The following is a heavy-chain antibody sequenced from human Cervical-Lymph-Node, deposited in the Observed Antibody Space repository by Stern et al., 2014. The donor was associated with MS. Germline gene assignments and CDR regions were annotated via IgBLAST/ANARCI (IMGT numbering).Heavy chain of an antibody. V-gene: IGHV3-30*04. Sequence: VQLLESGGGVVQPGRSLRLSCAASGFTFGDHNMHWVRQAPGRGLEWLAIISPDGRTTYYADSVKGRFTSSRDNSKSTLYLQLNSLRPEDTAVYYCARDRNWNYDYWGQGTLVIVSS. D-gene: IGHD1-7*01. CDR1: GFTFGDHN. J-gene: IGHJ4*02. CDR2: ISPDGRTT. CDR3: ARDRNWNYDY.